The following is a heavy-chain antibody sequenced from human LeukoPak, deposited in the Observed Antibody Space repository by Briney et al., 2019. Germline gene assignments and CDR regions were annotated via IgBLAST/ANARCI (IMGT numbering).Heavy chain of an antibody. CDR1: GYTFTSYD. CDR3: ASRLRPTYYFDY. D-gene: IGHD5-12*01. V-gene: IGHV1-69*04. Sequence: SVKVSCKASGYTFTSYDINWVRQATGQGLEWMGRIIPILGIANYAQKFQGRVTITADKSTSTAYMELSSLRSEDTAVYYCASRLRPTYYFDYWGQGTLVTVSS. J-gene: IGHJ4*02. CDR2: IIPILGIA.